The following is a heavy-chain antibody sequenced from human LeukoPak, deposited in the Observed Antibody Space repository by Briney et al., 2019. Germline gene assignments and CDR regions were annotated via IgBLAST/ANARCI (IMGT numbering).Heavy chain of an antibody. Sequence: GGSLRLSCAAFGFTFTRYTMNWVRQAPGKGLEWVSSIGSTSTFIYYADSVKGRFTISRDNAKNSLFLQMNSLRADDTAVYYCAKAHPGFDYWGQGTLVTVSS. V-gene: IGHV3-21*01. CDR3: AKAHPGFDY. CDR1: GFTFTRYT. CDR2: IGSTSTFI. J-gene: IGHJ4*02.